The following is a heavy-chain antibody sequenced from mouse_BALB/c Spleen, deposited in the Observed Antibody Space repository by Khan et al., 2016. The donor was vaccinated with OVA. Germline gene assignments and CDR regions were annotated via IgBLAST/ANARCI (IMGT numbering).Heavy chain of an antibody. Sequence: VRLQQSGTVLARPGASVKMSCKASGYSLTSYLIHWVKQRPGQDLEWIGDIYPGNSDTTYNRKFKDKAKLTAGTSANTAYMELSSMTNEDAAVYYCARVGYSSFAFWGQGTLVTVSA. J-gene: IGHJ3*01. CDR2: IYPGNSDT. CDR1: GYSLTSYL. V-gene: IGHV1-5*01. D-gene: IGHD1-3*01. CDR3: ARVGYSSFAF.